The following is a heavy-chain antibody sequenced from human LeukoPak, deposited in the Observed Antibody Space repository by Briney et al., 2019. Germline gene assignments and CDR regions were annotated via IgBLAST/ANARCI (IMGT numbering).Heavy chain of an antibody. CDR1: GGTFSSYA. CDR2: FDPEDGET. J-gene: IGHJ4*02. V-gene: IGHV1-24*01. D-gene: IGHD3-16*01. CDR3: ARDNDSRDPPHFDY. Sequence: ASVKVSCKASGGTFSSYAISWVRQAPGQGLEWMGGFDPEDGETIYAQKFQGRVTMTEDTSTDTAYMELSSLRSEDTAVYYCARDNDSRDPPHFDYWGQGTLVTVSS.